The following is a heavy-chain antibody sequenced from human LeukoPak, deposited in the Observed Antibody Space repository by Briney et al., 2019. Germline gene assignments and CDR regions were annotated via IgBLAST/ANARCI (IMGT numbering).Heavy chain of an antibody. D-gene: IGHD1-26*01. CDR1: GCTLSDSA. J-gene: IGHJ5*02. V-gene: IGHV3-73*01. Sequence: GGSLRLSCAVSGCTLSDSALHWVRQASGKGLEWVGLIDRPAKSYATAYGASVGGRFTISIDDSKNTAYLQMSTVNTEDTALYYCARDRGTYNCLDPWGQGTLVTVSS. CDR3: ARDRGTYNCLDP. CDR2: IDRPAKSYAT.